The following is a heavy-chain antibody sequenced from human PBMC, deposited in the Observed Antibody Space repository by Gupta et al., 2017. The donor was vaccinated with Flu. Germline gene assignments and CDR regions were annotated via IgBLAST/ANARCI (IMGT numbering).Heavy chain of an antibody. J-gene: IGHJ5*02. CDR1: GGTFSSYP. D-gene: IGHD5-24*01. Sequence: QVQLVQSGAEGTRPGYAVMVSCKAQGGTFSSYPTGWVRQAPGQGLEWMGGNIPIFGTANYAQKFQGRVTITADESTSTAYMGLSSLRSEDTAVYYCARADGYRMGDWFDPWGQGTLVTVSS. V-gene: IGHV1-69*01. CDR3: ARADGYRMGDWFDP. CDR2: NIPIFGTA.